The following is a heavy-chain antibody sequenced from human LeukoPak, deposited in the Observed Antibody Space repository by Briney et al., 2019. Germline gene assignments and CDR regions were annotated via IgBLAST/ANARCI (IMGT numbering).Heavy chain of an antibody. CDR2: IYHSGST. D-gene: IGHD2-15*01. CDR3: ARGGSSGGSWGLEYFQH. CDR1: GDSISSGGYS. V-gene: IGHV4-30-2*01. Sequence: PSQTLSLTCAVSGDSISSGGYSWSWIRQPPGKGLEWIGYIYHSGSTYYNPSLKSRVTISVDRSKNQFSLKLSSVTAADTAVYYCARGGSSGGSWGLEYFQHWGQGTLVTVSS. J-gene: IGHJ1*01.